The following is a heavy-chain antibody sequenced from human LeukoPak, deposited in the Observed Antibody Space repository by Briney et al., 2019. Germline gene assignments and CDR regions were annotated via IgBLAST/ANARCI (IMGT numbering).Heavy chain of an antibody. J-gene: IGHJ4*02. CDR1: GFTFSSYA. Sequence: GGSLRLSCAASGFTFSSYAMSWVRQAPGKGLEWVSAISGSGGSTYYADSVKGRFTISRDNSKNTLYLQMNSLSAEDTAVYYCAKVRRGLQDYYWGQGTLVTVSS. D-gene: IGHD5-18*01. CDR3: AKVRRGLQDYY. CDR2: ISGSGGST. V-gene: IGHV3-23*01.